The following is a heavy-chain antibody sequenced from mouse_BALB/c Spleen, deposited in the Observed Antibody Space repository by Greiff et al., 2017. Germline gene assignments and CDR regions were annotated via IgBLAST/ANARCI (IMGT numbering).Heavy chain of an antibody. Sequence: EVKLVESGPELVKPGASVKISCKASGYSFTGYFMHWVKQSHGKSLEWIGRINPDNGDTFYNQKFKGKATLTVDKSSSTAHMELLSLTSEDSAVYSCGRGGTYGNYEYWGQGTTLTVSS. V-gene: IGHV1-37*01. J-gene: IGHJ2*01. CDR2: INPDNGDT. CDR3: GRGGTYGNYEY. CDR1: GYSFTGYF. D-gene: IGHD2-1*01.